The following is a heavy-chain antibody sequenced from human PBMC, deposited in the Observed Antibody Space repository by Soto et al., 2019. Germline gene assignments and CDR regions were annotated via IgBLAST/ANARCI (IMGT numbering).Heavy chain of an antibody. Sequence: SETLSLTCTVSGGSISSYYWSWIRQPPGKGLEWIGYIYYSGSTNYNPSLKSRVTISVDTSKNQFSLKLSSVTAADTAVYYCARVHDIAAADYFDYWGQGTLVTVSS. V-gene: IGHV4-59*01. CDR1: GGSISSYY. J-gene: IGHJ4*02. CDR3: ARVHDIAAADYFDY. CDR2: IYYSGST. D-gene: IGHD6-13*01.